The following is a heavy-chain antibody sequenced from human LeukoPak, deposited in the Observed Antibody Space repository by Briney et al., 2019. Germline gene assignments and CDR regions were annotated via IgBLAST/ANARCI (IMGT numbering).Heavy chain of an antibody. J-gene: IGHJ4*02. CDR3: VRNYYDSSGYYYHDY. CDR1: GFTFRDSA. D-gene: IGHD3-22*01. CDR2: ISFSGDNT. V-gene: IGHV3-23*01. Sequence: GGSLRLSCAASGFTFRDSAMTWVRQAPGKGLEWVSLISFSGDNTYYRDSVKGRFTVSRDNSKNTLYLQMNSLRAEDTAVYYCVRNYYDSSGYYYHDYWGQGTLVTVSS.